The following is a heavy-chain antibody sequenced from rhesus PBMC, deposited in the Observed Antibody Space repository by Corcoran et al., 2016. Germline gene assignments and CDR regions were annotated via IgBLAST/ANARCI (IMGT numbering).Heavy chain of an antibody. D-gene: IGHD1-14*01. Sequence: EVQLVESGGGLVQPGGSLRLSCAASGFTFNSYGMHWVRQAPGKGLEWVAVISDDGRKKYYADAVKDRFTISRDNAKNILDLQMNNLEVEDTAVYYCARALAGTRYLDYWGKGVLVTVSS. CDR3: ARALAGTRYLDY. J-gene: IGHJ4*01. CDR2: ISDDGRKK. V-gene: IGHV3-54*02. CDR1: GFTFNSYG.